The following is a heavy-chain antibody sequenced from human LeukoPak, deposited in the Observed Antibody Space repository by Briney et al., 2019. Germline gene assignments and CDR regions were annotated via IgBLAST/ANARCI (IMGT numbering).Heavy chain of an antibody. Sequence: GGSLRLSCAASGFTFSSYWMSWVRQAPGKGLEWVANIKQDGSEKYYVDSVKGRFTISRDNGKNSLDLQMNSLRAEATAVFYCARVVGTAIDYWGQGTLVTVSS. J-gene: IGHJ4*02. D-gene: IGHD1-1*01. CDR3: ARVVGTAIDY. V-gene: IGHV3-7*01. CDR2: IKQDGSEK. CDR1: GFTFSSYW.